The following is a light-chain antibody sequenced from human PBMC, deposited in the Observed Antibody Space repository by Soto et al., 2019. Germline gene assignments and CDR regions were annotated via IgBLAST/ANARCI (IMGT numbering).Light chain of an antibody. V-gene: IGLV1-40*01. CDR2: QSN. J-gene: IGLJ3*02. Sequence: QPVLTQPPSVSGAPGQGVTISCTGSSSNIGAGYDVHWYQHLPGTAPKLLIYQSNNRPSGVPDRFSGSKSGASASLAITGLQADDEADYYCQSYDNSLSGSRVFGGGTKVTVL. CDR3: QSYDNSLSGSRV. CDR1: SSNIGAGYD.